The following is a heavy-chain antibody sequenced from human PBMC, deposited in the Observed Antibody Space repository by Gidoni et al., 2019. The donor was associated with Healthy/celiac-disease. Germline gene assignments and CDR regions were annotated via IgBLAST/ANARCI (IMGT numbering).Heavy chain of an antibody. D-gene: IGHD3-22*01. V-gene: IGHV3-53*01. CDR3: ARVGDSSGYYCDY. Sequence: EVQLVESGGGLIQPGGSLRLSCAASGFTVSSNYMSWVRQAPGKGLEWVSVIYSGGSTYYADSVKGRFTISRDNSKNTLYLQMNSLRAEDTAVYYCARVGDSSGYYCDYWGQGTLVTVSS. CDR2: IYSGGST. J-gene: IGHJ4*02. CDR1: GFTVSSNY.